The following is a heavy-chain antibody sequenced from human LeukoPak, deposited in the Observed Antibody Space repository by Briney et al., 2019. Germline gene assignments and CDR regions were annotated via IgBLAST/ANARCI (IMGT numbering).Heavy chain of an antibody. J-gene: IGHJ4*02. V-gene: IGHV3-53*01. Sequence: GGSLRLSCAASGFTVSNNYMSWVRQAPGKGLEWVSVIYSGGSTYYTDSVKGRFTISRDTSKNTLYLQMNSLRAEDTAVYYCAAQGVFSHGGYWGQGTLVTVSS. CDR2: IYSGGST. CDR1: GFTVSNNY. D-gene: IGHD3-16*01. CDR3: AAQGVFSHGGY.